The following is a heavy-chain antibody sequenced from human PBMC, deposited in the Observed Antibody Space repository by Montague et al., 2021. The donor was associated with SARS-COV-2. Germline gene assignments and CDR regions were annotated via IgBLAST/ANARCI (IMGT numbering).Heavy chain of an antibody. D-gene: IGHD3-10*01. J-gene: IGHJ4*02. Sequence: SLRPSCAASGFPFSRHAMTWVRQVPGKGLEWISAISISGDRTYYADSVKGRFTISRDNSKNTLFLQMNSLRGEDTAMYYCANEIRPNDYWGRGTLVTVSS. CDR1: GFPFSRHA. V-gene: IGHV3-23*01. CDR3: ANEIRPNDY. CDR2: ISISGDRT.